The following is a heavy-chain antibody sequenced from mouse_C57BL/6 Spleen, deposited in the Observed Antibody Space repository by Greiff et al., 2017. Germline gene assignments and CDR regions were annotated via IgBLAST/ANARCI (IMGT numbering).Heavy chain of an antibody. CDR3: AREGYGNYPWFAY. CDR1: GYTFTSYC. D-gene: IGHD2-1*01. J-gene: IGHJ3*01. CDR2: IYPGSGST. Sequence: QVQLQQPGAELVKPGASVKMSCKASGYTFTSYCNTWVKQRSARGREWCGDIYPGSGSTNYNEKFKSKATLTVDTSSSTAYMQLSSLTSEDSAVYYCAREGYGNYPWFAYWGKGTLVTVSA. V-gene: IGHV1-55*01.